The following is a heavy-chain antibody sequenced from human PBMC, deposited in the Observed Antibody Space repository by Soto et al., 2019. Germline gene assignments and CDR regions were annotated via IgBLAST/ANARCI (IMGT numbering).Heavy chain of an antibody. CDR3: ARDLVVSYYYYSMDV. V-gene: IGHV1-3*01. D-gene: IGHD3-22*01. J-gene: IGHJ6*03. CDR2: INAGNGNT. CDR1: GYTFSSYA. Sequence: QVQLVQSGAEVKKPGASVKVSCKASGYTFSSYAMHWVRQAPGQRLEWMGWINAGNGNTKYSQKFQGRVTITRDRSASTAYMELSSLRSEDTAVYYCARDLVVSYYYYSMDVWGKGTTVTVSS.